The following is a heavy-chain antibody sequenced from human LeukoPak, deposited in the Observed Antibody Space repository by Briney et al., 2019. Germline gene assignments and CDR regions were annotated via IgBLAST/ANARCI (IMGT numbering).Heavy chain of an antibody. CDR3: ARPAGWGSLDY. D-gene: IGHD7-27*01. CDR2: IKQDGSEK. Sequence: PGGSLRLSCAASGFSFSTYWMTWVRQAPGKGLEWVANIKQDGSEKYYVDSVKGRFIISKDNAMNSLYLQMNSLRAEDTAVCYCARPAGWGSLDYWGQGTLVTVSS. CDR1: GFSFSTYW. J-gene: IGHJ4*02. V-gene: IGHV3-7*01.